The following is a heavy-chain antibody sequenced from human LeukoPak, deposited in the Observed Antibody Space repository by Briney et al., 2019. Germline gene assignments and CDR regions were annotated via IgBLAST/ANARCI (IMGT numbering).Heavy chain of an antibody. CDR1: GFSFTNTW. J-gene: IGHJ4*02. Sequence: GGSLRLSCAASGFSFTNTWMSWVRQAPGKGLEWVGHIKSRTDGGTTDYAAPVKDRFSISRDDSKDTLYLQMNSLKTEDIAVYFCATEYYGAYNYWGQGTLVTVSS. CDR2: IKSRTDGGTT. V-gene: IGHV3-15*01. CDR3: ATEYYGAYNY. D-gene: IGHD4/OR15-4a*01.